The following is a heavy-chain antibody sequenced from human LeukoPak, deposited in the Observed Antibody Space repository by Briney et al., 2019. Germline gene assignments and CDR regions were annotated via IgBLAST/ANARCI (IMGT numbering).Heavy chain of an antibody. CDR2: IYSRGST. D-gene: IGHD5-18*01. V-gene: IGHV4-4*07. CDR1: GGSISDFY. Sequence: SETLSLTCTVSGGSISDFYWSWMRQPAGKGLEWIGRIYSRGSTNYSASLKSRVTISLDKSKKQFSLKLTSVTAADTAMYYCARVNRGYSSGYGGYHYYYMDVWGKGTTVTVS. J-gene: IGHJ6*03. CDR3: ARVNRGYSSGYGGYHYYYMDV.